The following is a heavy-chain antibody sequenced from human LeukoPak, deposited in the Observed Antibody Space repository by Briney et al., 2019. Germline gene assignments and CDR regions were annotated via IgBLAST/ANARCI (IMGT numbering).Heavy chain of an antibody. V-gene: IGHV4-61*05. J-gene: IGHJ6*03. CDR2: IYYSGST. Sequence: SETLSLTCTVSGGSISSSSYYWGWIRQPPGKGLEWIGYIYYSGSTNYNPSLKSRVTISVDTSKNQFSLKVSSVTAADTAVYYCARNGRSSWYYMDVWGKGTTVTVSS. CDR1: GGSISSSSYY. D-gene: IGHD6-13*01. CDR3: ARNGRSSWYYMDV.